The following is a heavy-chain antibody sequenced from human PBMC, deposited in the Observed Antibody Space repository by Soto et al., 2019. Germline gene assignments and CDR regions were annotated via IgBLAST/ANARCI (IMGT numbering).Heavy chain of an antibody. D-gene: IGHD2-2*01. CDR2: FDPEDGET. CDR1: GYTLPELS. J-gene: IGHJ6*02. CDR3: ATGGRYQLLGYSYYYGMDV. Sequence: QVQLVQSGAEVKKPGASVKVSCKVSGYTLPELSMHWVRQAPGKGLEWMGGFDPEDGETIYAQKFQGRVTMTEDTSTDTAYMELRSLRSEDTAVYYCATGGRYQLLGYSYYYGMDVWGQGTTVTVSS. V-gene: IGHV1-24*01.